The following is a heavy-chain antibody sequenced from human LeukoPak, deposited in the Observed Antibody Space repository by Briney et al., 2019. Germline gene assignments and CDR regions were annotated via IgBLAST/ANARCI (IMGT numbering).Heavy chain of an antibody. CDR1: GGTFSSYA. V-gene: IGHV1-69*04. D-gene: IGHD5-18*01. CDR2: IIPILGTA. J-gene: IGHJ4*02. Sequence: GASVKVSCKASGGTFSSYAISWVRQAPGQGLEWMGRIIPILGTANYAQKFQGRVTITADKSTSTAYMELSSLRSEDTAVYYCARDRGANTAMVTDFDYWGQGTLVTVSS. CDR3: ARDRGANTAMVTDFDY.